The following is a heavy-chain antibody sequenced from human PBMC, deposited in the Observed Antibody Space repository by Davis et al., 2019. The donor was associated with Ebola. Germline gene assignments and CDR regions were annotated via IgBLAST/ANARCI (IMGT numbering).Heavy chain of an antibody. J-gene: IGHJ2*01. CDR3: ARDVYYDSGGWYFDL. CDR2: MYSGGST. V-gene: IGHV3-53*04. CDR1: GFTVSSNY. D-gene: IGHD3-10*01. Sequence: GESLKISCAASGFTVSSNYMTWVRQAPGKGLEWVSVMYSGGSTDYADSVKGRFTISRHNSKNTLFLQMNSLRAEDTAMYYCARDVYYDSGGWYFDLWGRGTLVTVSS.